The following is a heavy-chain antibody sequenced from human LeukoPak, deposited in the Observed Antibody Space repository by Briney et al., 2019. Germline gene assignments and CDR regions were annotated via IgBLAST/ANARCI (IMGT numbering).Heavy chain of an antibody. J-gene: IGHJ4*02. V-gene: IGHV3-23*01. CDR1: GFIFNNYA. CDR2: ITGSGDST. D-gene: IGHD5-12*01. CDR3: ARDRRVNGYSDYVDY. Sequence: GGSLRLSCAASGFIFNNYAMNWVRQAPGKGLEWVSSITGSGDSTYYAESVKGRFTISRDNSKNTLYLQMNSLRAEDTAVYYCARDRRVNGYSDYVDYWGQGTLVTVSS.